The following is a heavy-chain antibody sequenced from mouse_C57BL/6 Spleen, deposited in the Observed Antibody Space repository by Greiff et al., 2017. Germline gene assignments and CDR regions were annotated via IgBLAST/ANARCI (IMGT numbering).Heavy chain of an antibody. V-gene: IGHV1-9*01. Sequence: LVESGAELMKPGASVKLSCKATGYTFTGYWIEWVKQRPGHGLEWIGEILPGSGSTNYNEKFKGKATFTADTSSNTAYMQLSSLTTEDSAIYYCARAITTVVATDYYAMDYWGQGTSVTVSS. CDR3: ARAITTVVATDYYAMDY. CDR1: GYTFTGYW. D-gene: IGHD1-1*01. CDR2: ILPGSGST. J-gene: IGHJ4*01.